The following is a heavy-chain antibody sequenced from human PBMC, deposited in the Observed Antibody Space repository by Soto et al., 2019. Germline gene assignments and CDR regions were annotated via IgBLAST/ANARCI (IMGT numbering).Heavy chain of an antibody. V-gene: IGHV2-5*02. CDR1: GFSLSTSGVG. CDR3: AHRDDAYNYFDY. J-gene: IGHJ4*02. D-gene: IGHD1-1*01. Sequence: QITLKESGPTLVKPTQTLTLTCTFSGFSLSTSGVGVGWIRQPPGKALEWLALIYWDDDKRYSPSLKSRLTITNDPSKNQVVLTMTNMDPVDTATYYCAHRDDAYNYFDYWGQGTLVTVSS. CDR2: IYWDDDK.